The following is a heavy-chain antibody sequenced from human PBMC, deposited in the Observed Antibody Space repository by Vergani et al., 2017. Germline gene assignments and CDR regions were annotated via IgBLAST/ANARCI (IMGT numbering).Heavy chain of an antibody. J-gene: IGHJ6*02. CDR3: AKDPSSPTVTSDYYYYYGMDV. CDR1: GFTFSSYG. CDR2: ISYDGSNK. Sequence: QVQLVESGGGVVQPGRSLRLSCAASGFTFSSYGMHWVRQAPGTGLEGVAVISYDGSNKDYADSVKGRFTISRDNSNNTLYLQINSLRAEYTAVYYCAKDPSSPTVTSDYYYYYGMDVWGQGTTVTVSS. D-gene: IGHD4-11*01. V-gene: IGHV3-30*18.